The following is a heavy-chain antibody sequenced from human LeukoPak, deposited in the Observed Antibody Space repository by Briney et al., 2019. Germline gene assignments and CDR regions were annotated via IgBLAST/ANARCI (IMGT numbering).Heavy chain of an antibody. CDR1: GFTFSSYA. D-gene: IGHD3-3*02. CDR3: ARDQSHFYGMDV. V-gene: IGHV3-23*01. Sequence: GGSLRLSCAASGFTFSSYAMSWVRQAPGKGLEWVSAISGSGGSTYYADSVKGRFTISRDNAKNSLYLQMNSLRAEDTAVYYCARDQSHFYGMDVWGQGTTVTVSS. J-gene: IGHJ6*02. CDR2: ISGSGGST.